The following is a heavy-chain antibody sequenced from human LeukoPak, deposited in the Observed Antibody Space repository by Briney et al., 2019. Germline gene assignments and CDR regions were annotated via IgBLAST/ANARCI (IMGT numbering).Heavy chain of an antibody. Sequence: PGGSLRLSCAASGFTFSGYAMSWVRQAPGKGLEWVSAISGSGGSTYYADSVKGRFTISRDNSKNTLYLQMNSLRAEDTAVYYCAKEGKSRYCSSTSCYLDYWGQGTLVTVSS. CDR3: AKEGKSRYCSSTSCYLDY. CDR1: GFTFSGYA. J-gene: IGHJ4*02. V-gene: IGHV3-23*01. D-gene: IGHD2-2*01. CDR2: ISGSGGST.